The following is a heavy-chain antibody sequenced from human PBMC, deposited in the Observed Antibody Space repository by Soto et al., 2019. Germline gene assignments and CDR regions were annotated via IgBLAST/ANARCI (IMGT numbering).Heavy chain of an antibody. CDR1: GGSISSYY. CDR2: IYYSGST. Sequence: SETLSLTCTVSGGSISSYYWSWIRQPPGKGLEWIGYIYYSGSTNYNPSLKSRVTISVDTSKNQFSLKLSSVTAADTAVYYCARAGVVAVAATDYYYMDVWGKGTTVTVSS. CDR3: ARAGVVAVAATDYYYMDV. D-gene: IGHD6-19*01. J-gene: IGHJ6*03. V-gene: IGHV4-59*01.